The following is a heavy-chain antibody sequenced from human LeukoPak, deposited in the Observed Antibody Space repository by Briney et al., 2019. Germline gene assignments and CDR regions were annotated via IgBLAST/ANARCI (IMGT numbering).Heavy chain of an antibody. CDR3: TKRGVVIRVILVGFHKEAYYFDS. CDR2: ISDSGGRT. V-gene: IGHV3-23*01. CDR1: GITLSNYG. D-gene: IGHD3-22*01. Sequence: GGSLRLSCAVSGITLSNYGMSWVRQAPGKGLEWVAGISDSGGRTNYADSVKGRFTISRDNPKNTLYLQMNSLRAEDTAVYFCTKRGVVIRVILVGFHKEAYYFDSWGQGALVTVSS. J-gene: IGHJ4*02.